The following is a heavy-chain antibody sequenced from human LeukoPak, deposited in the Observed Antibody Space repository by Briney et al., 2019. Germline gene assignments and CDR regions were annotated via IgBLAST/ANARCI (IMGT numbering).Heavy chain of an antibody. CDR2: INHSGST. D-gene: IGHD6-6*01. J-gene: IGHJ4*02. CDR1: GGSFSGDY. CDR3: ARARMITFYSSWRHPFDY. V-gene: IGHV4-34*01. Sequence: SETLSLTCAVYGGSFSGDYWSWIRQPPGKGLEWIGEINHSGSTNYNPSLKSRVTISVDTSKNQFSLKLSSVTAADTAVYYCARARMITFYSSWRHPFDYWGQGTLVTVSS.